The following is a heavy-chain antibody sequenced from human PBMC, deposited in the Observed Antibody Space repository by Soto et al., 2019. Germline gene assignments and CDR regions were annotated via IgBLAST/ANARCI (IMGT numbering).Heavy chain of an antibody. CDR3: AREYVYGGTPCYFDY. D-gene: IGHD4-17*01. CDR1: GGSISSGDYY. V-gene: IGHV4-30-4*01. J-gene: IGHJ4*02. CDR2: IYYSGST. Sequence: SETLSLTCTVSGGSISSGDYYWSWIRQPPGKGLEWIGYIYYSGSTYYNPSLRSRVTISVDTSKNQFSLKLSSVTAADTAVYYCAREYVYGGTPCYFDYWGQGTLVTVSS.